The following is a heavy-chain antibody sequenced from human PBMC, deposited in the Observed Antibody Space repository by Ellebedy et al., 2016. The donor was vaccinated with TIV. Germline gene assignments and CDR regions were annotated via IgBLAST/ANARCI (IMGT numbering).Heavy chain of an antibody. V-gene: IGHV3-23*01. J-gene: IGHJ4*02. Sequence: GGSLRLXXAASGFTFSDFPMTWVRQAPGKGLEWVSTITDGFTTYYADSVKGRFTISRDNSKNTLYLQMNSLRAEDAAVYFCAKKSGTSVPVAAPGNYFDCWGQGTLVTVSS. D-gene: IGHD6-19*01. CDR2: ITDGFTT. CDR1: GFTFSDFP. CDR3: AKKSGTSVPVAAPGNYFDC.